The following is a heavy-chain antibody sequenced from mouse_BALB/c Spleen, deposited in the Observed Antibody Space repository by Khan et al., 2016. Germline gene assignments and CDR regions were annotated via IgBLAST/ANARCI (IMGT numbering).Heavy chain of an antibody. Sequence: QVQLKESGPGLVAPSQSLSITCTVSGFSLTGFSVNWVRQPPGKGLEWLGVIWGDGSTDYNSALKSRLSVSKDDSKSQVVLKMNSLHTDDTARYFCASYYDYDGGFAYWGQGTLVTVSA. D-gene: IGHD2-4*01. CDR3: ASYYDYDGGFAY. CDR1: GFSLTGFS. J-gene: IGHJ3*01. V-gene: IGHV2-6-7*01. CDR2: IWGDGST.